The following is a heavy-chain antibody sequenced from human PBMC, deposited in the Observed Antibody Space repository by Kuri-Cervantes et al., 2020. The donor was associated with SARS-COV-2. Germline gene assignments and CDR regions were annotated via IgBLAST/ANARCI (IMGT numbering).Heavy chain of an antibody. CDR2: ISYDGSNK. Sequence: LSLTCAASGFTFSSYAMHWARQAPGKGLEWVALISYDGSNKFYADSVKGRFTISRDNSKNTLYLQMNSLRAEDTAVYYCAKDFVVTWELLSYNWFDPWGQGTLVTVSS. V-gene: IGHV3-30*04. CDR1: GFTFSSYA. CDR3: AKDFVVTWELLSYNWFDP. J-gene: IGHJ5*02. D-gene: IGHD1-26*01.